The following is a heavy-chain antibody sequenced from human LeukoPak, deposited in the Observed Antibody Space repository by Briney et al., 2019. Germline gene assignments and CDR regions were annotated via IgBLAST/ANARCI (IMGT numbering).Heavy chain of an antibody. J-gene: IGHJ5*02. CDR2: IYHDGST. Sequence: SETLSLTCTVSGGSISSYYWSWIRQPPGEGPQWIGYIYHDGSTNYSPSLRSRVSISVDTSKNQFSLKLSSVTTADTAVYFCATFFDFWFGPWGQGTQVTVSS. D-gene: IGHD5/OR15-5a*01. CDR3: ATFFDFWFGP. V-gene: IGHV4-59*01. CDR1: GGSISSYY.